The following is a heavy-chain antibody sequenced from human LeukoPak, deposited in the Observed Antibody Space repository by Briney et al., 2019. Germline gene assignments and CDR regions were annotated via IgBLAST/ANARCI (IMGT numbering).Heavy chain of an antibody. CDR1: GFIFSDYS. Sequence: GGSLRLSCAASGFIFSDYSMHWGRQAPRKGLEWVSSISSGSTYKYFADSVKGRLTISRDNAKNSLYLQMNSLRAEDSAVYYCTRGPTLIGVAGTWPLDYWGQGTLVTVSS. CDR3: TRGPTLIGVAGTWPLDY. V-gene: IGHV3-21*06. J-gene: IGHJ4*02. D-gene: IGHD6-19*01. CDR2: ISSGSTYK.